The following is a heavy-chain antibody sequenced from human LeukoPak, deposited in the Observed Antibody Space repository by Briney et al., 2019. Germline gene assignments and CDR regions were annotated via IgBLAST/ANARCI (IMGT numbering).Heavy chain of an antibody. V-gene: IGHV3-7*01. Sequence: GGSLRLSCVASGFTLSTYWMSWVRQAPGKGLEWVANIKHDANEKYYVDSVKGRFTISRDNAKNSLYLQMNSLRAEDTAVYYCARAGYYYDSSGYGYWGKGTTVTVSS. D-gene: IGHD3-22*01. J-gene: IGHJ6*04. CDR1: GFTLSTYW. CDR3: ARAGYYYDSSGYGY. CDR2: IKHDANEK.